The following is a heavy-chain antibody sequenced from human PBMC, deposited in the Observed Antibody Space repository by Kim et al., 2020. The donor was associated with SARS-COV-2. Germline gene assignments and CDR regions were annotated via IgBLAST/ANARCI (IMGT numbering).Heavy chain of an antibody. J-gene: IGHJ4*02. CDR1: GFTFSSYA. V-gene: IGHV3-23*01. Sequence: GGSLRLSCAASGFTFSSYAMSWVRQAPGKGLEWVSAISGSGGSTYYADSVKGRFTISRDNSKNTLYLQMNSLRAEDTAVYYCAKDWRGIFGVADDYWGQGTLVTASS. CDR2: ISGSGGST. D-gene: IGHD3-3*01. CDR3: AKDWRGIFGVADDY.